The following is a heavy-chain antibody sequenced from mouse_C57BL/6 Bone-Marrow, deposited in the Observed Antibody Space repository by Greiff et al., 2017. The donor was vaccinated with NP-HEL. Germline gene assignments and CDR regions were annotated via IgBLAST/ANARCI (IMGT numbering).Heavy chain of an antibody. CDR3: ARYYYGSSYFDY. D-gene: IGHD1-1*01. V-gene: IGHV1-72*01. Sequence: VQLQQPGAELVKPGASVKLSCKASGYTFTSYFMHWVKQRPGRGLEWIGRIDPNSGDTKYNEKFKSKATLTVDKPSSTAYMQLNSLTSEDSAVYYSARYYYGSSYFDYWGQGTTLTGSS. CDR2: IDPNSGDT. CDR1: GYTFTSYF. J-gene: IGHJ2*01.